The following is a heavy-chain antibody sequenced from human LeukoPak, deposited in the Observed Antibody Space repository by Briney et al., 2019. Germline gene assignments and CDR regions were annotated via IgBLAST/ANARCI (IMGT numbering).Heavy chain of an antibody. CDR2: ISWNSGNI. V-gene: IGHV3-9*01. CDR1: GFTFADYA. J-gene: IGHJ4*02. CDR3: ARDNSGYYSFDS. Sequence: TGGSLRLSCAASGFTFADYAMHWVRQAPGKGLEWVSGISWNSGNIGYADSVKGRFTISRDNAKNSLFLQMNSLRAEDTAFYYCARDNSGYYSFDSWGQGTLVIVSS. D-gene: IGHD3-22*01.